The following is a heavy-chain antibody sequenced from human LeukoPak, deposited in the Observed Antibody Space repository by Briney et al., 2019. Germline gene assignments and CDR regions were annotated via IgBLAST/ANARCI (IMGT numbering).Heavy chain of an antibody. CDR1: GYTFTSYD. D-gene: IGHD2-2*01. CDR3: ARGGCSSTSCYDP. CDR2: MNPNSGNT. V-gene: IGHV1-8*03. Sequence: ASVKVSCKASGYTFTSYDINWVRQATGQGLEWMGWMNPNSGNTGYAQKFQGRVTITRNTSTSTAYMELSSLRSEDTAVYYCARGGCSSTSCYDPWGHGTLVTVSS. J-gene: IGHJ5*02.